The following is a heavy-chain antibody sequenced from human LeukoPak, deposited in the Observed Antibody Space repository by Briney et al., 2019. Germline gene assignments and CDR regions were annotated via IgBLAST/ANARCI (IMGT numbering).Heavy chain of an antibody. V-gene: IGHV3-7*01. CDR1: GFTFSSYW. D-gene: IGHD3-16*01. Sequence: PGGSLRLSCATSGFTFSSYWMSWVRQAPGKGLEWVANIKQDGSEKYYVDSVKGRFTISRDNAKNSLYLQMNSLRAEDTAVYYCARVGYDDAFDIWGQGTMVTVSS. CDR3: ARVGYDDAFDI. J-gene: IGHJ3*02. CDR2: IKQDGSEK.